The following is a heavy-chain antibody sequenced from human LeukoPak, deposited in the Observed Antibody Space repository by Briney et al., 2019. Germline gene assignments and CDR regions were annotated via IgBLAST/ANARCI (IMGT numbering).Heavy chain of an antibody. CDR2: IKSKTDGGTT. D-gene: IGHD4-17*01. J-gene: IGHJ4*02. V-gene: IGHV3-15*01. CDR1: GFTFSKEW. CDR3: STLTVVTTSY. Sequence: GGSLRLSCAASGFTFSKEWMSWVRQAPGKGLEWVGRIKSKTDGGTTDYAAPVKGRFTIARDDSKDTLYLQMNSLKTEDTAVYYCSTLTVVTTSYWGQGTLVTVSS.